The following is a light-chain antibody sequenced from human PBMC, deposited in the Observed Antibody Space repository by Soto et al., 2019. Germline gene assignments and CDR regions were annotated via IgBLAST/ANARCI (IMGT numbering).Light chain of an antibody. Sequence: DIQMTQSPSSVSASVGDRVTITCRASQDISSWLAWYQQKPGRAPKIMIYAASSLQGGVPSRFSGSGSGTEFTLTISSLQPEDFATYYCQQYSSAWTFGQGTKVDIK. CDR3: QQYSSAWT. CDR1: QDISSW. CDR2: AAS. J-gene: IGKJ1*01. V-gene: IGKV1-12*01.